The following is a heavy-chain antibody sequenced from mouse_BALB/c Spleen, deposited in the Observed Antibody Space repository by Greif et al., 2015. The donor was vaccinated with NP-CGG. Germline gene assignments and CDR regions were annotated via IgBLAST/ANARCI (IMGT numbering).Heavy chain of an antibody. CDR1: GFTFSSYA. V-gene: IGHV5-9-3*01. CDR3: ALPWFAY. CDR2: ISSGGSYT. J-gene: IGHJ3*01. Sequence: EVQLVESGGGLVKPGGSLKLSCAASGFTFSSYAMSWVRQTPEKRLEWVATISSGGSYTYYPDSVKGRFTISRDNARNTLYLQMSSLRSEDTAMYYCALPWFAYWGQGTLVTVSA.